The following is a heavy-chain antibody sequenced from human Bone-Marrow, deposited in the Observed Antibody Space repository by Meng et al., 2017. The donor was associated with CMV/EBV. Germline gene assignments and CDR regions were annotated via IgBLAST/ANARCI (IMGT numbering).Heavy chain of an antibody. CDR3: ARTFDRTARLGSYYYYGMDV. CDR2: INPNGGGT. V-gene: IGHV1-2*02. CDR1: GYTFTGYY. D-gene: IGHD6-6*01. J-gene: IGHJ6*02. Sequence: ASVKVSCKASGYTFTGYYMHWVRQAPGQAPEWMGWINPNGGGTNYARKFQDRVAMTRDTSISTAYMELSRLRYDDTAVYYCARTFDRTARLGSYYYYGMDVWGQGTTVTVSS.